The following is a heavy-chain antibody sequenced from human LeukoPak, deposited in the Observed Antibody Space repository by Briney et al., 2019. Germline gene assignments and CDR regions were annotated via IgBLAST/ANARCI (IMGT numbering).Heavy chain of an antibody. CDR1: GGSISSGGYY. Sequence: PSQTLSPTCTVSGGSISSGGYYWSWIRQHPGKGLEWIGYIYYSGSTYYNPSLKSRVTISVDTSKNQFSLKLSSVTAADTGLYYCARASPPGDLSGYSNWFDPWGQGTLVTVSS. CDR3: ARASPPGDLSGYSNWFDP. CDR2: IYYSGST. J-gene: IGHJ5*02. D-gene: IGHD3-22*01. V-gene: IGHV4-31*03.